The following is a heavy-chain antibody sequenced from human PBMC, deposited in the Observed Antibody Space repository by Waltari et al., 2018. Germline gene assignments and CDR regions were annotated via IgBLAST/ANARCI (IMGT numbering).Heavy chain of an antibody. CDR1: GFTFSSYG. V-gene: IGHV3-33*01. CDR2: IWYDGSNK. J-gene: IGHJ6*02. D-gene: IGHD3-10*01. Sequence: QVQLVESGGGVVQPGRSLRLSCAASGFTFSSYGLHWVRQAPGKGLEWVAVIWYDGSNKYYADSVKGRFTISRDNSKNTLYLQMNSLRAEDTAVYYCARGRFTMVPRGMDVWGQGTTVTVSS. CDR3: ARGRFTMVPRGMDV.